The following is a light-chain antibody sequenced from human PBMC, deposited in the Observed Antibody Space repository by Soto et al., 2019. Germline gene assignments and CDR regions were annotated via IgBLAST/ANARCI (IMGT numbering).Light chain of an antibody. CDR2: GAS. V-gene: IGKV3-20*01. J-gene: IGKJ1*01. CDR1: QSVTSNY. Sequence: EIVLTQSPGTLSLSAGERATLSCRASQSVTSNYLARYQQKPGQAPRLLISGASSRATGIPDRFSGSGSGTDFTLTISRLEPEDFAVYYCQQYSTSPRTFGRGTKVEIK. CDR3: QQYSTSPRT.